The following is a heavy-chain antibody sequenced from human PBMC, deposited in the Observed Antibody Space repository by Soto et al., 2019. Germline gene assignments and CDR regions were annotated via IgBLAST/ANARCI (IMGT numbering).Heavy chain of an antibody. J-gene: IGHJ5*02. CDR1: GGTFSSYP. CDR2: IIPILGIA. CDR3: AGAGDVLLWFGELQDWFDP. V-gene: IGHV1-69*02. D-gene: IGHD3-10*01. Sequence: QVPLVQSGAEVKKPGSSVKVSCKASGGTFSSYPISWVRQAPGQGLEWMGRIIPILGIANYAQKFQGRVTVTADKTTITAYMKLTSLRPEDTAVYSCAGAGDVLLWFGELQDWFDPLGQGTLVTVSS.